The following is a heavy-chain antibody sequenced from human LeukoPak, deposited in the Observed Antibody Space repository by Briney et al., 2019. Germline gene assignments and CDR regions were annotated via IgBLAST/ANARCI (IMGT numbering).Heavy chain of an antibody. J-gene: IGHJ5*02. V-gene: IGHV4-59*01. CDR3: ARVDRVGGIAAAGT. Sequence: SETLSLTCTVSGGSISSYYLSWIRQPPGKGLEWIGYIYYSGSTNYNPSLKSRVTISVDTSKNQFSLKLSSVTAADTAVYYCARVDRVGGIAAAGTWGQGTLVTVSS. CDR2: IYYSGST. CDR1: GGSISSYY. D-gene: IGHD6-13*01.